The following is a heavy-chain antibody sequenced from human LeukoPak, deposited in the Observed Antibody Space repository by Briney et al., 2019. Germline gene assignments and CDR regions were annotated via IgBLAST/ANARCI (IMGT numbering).Heavy chain of an antibody. V-gene: IGHV3-30*18. CDR1: GFPFSNYG. CDR3: ANCNGWLPHNY. CDR2: ISADGIDK. J-gene: IGHJ4*02. Sequence: GGSLRLSCAASGFPFSNYGMHWVRQAPGKGLEWVAVISADGIDKYYADSVKGRFTISRDNSKNTLYLQMSSLRPEDTAVYYCANCNGWLPHNYWGRGTLVTVSS. D-gene: IGHD3-9*01.